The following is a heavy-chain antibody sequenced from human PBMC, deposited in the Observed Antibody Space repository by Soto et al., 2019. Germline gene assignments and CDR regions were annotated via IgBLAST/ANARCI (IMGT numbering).Heavy chain of an antibody. V-gene: IGHV1-18*01. CDR1: GYTFTSYG. CDR2: ITTDKGKT. J-gene: IGHJ4*02. Sequence: QVQLVQSGPEVKKPGASVKVSCKTSGYTFTSYGISWVRQAPGQGLEWMGWITTDKGKTTYAQKHQGRVTMTTDTSTSTASMEMRSLRSDDPAVYYCAPRSPPFDYWGQGTLVTVSS. CDR3: APRSPPFDY.